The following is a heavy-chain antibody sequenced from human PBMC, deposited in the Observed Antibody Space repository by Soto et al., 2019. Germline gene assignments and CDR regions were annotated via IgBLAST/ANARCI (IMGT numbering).Heavy chain of an antibody. Sequence: ESGGGLVKPGGSLRLSCAASGFTFSSYSMNWVRQAPGKGLEWVSSISSSSSYIYYADSVKGRFTISRDNAKNSLYLQMNSLRAEDTAVYYCARAYYGSGSYKHDAFDIWGQGTMVTVSS. CDR1: GFTFSSYS. V-gene: IGHV3-21*01. D-gene: IGHD3-10*01. J-gene: IGHJ3*02. CDR2: ISSSSSYI. CDR3: ARAYYGSGSYKHDAFDI.